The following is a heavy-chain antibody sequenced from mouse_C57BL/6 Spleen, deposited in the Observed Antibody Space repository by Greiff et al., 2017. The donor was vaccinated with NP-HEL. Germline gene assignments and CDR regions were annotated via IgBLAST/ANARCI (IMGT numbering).Heavy chain of an antibody. CDR2: ISYDGSN. Sequence: DVQLQESGPGLVKPSQSLSLTCSVTGYSITSGYYWNWIRQFPGNKLEWMGYISYDGSNNYNPSLKNRISITRDTSKNQFFLKLNSVTTADTATYYLAYSNYVAWFAYWGQGTLVTVSA. CDR3: AYSNYVAWFAY. CDR1: GYSITSGYY. J-gene: IGHJ3*01. D-gene: IGHD2-5*01. V-gene: IGHV3-6*01.